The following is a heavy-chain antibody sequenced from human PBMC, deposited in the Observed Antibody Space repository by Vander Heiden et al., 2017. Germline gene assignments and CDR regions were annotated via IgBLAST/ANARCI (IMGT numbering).Heavy chain of an antibody. Sequence: QVQLVESVGGVVQSGGSLRLSCAASGFTFKTYGMRWVRQAPGRGLEGLAISWYDGNTKDYAESVKGRFTITRDNSTNTLYLEMSSLRVEDTAIYYCARAGSDIAVAGPFDFWGQGTMVTVSS. CDR1: GFTFKTYG. CDR3: ARAGSDIAVAGPFDF. D-gene: IGHD6-19*01. V-gene: IGHV3-33*01. CDR2: SWYDGNTK. J-gene: IGHJ4*02.